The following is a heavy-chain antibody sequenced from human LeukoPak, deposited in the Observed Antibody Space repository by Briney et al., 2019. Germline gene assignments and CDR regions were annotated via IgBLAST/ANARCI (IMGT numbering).Heavy chain of an antibody. D-gene: IGHD2-21*02. CDR3: ARGVGVVTTSSWFDP. Sequence: SETLSLTCTVSLGSTSSDYWSWVRQPPGKGLEWIGDIYYSGNTNYNPSLKSRVTISVDTSKNQFSLMLSSVTGADRAVYYFARGVGVVTTSSWFDPWGQGTLVTVSS. CDR1: LGSTSSDY. J-gene: IGHJ5*02. V-gene: IGHV4-59*01. CDR2: IYYSGNT.